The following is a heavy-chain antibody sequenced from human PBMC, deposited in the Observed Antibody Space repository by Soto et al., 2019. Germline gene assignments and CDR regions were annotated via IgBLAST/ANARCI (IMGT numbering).Heavy chain of an antibody. CDR2: ITGDRSFT. V-gene: IGHV3-21*01. CDR3: ARESEDLTSNFDY. CDR1: GFTFSTYT. J-gene: IGHJ4*02. Sequence: EGQLVESGGGLVKPGGSRRLSCGGSGFTFSTYTVNWVRQAPGKGLEWVASITGDRSFTYYADSVKGRFTVSRDNAKNSVYLDMNSLSAEDTAVYYCARESEDLTSNFDYWGQGTLVTVSS.